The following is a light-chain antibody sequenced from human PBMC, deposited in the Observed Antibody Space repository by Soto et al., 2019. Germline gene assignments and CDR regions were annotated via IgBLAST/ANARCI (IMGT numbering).Light chain of an antibody. J-gene: IGKJ2*01. CDR3: QQSFVTPYT. CDR2: WAS. Sequence: DIVMTQSPDSLAVSLGERATINCMSNQSILYNSNDKTYLAWYQQKPGQPPALLIYWASTRASGVPDRYSGSASGTDFALTISSLQAEDVAIYFCQQSFVTPYTFGQGTKLEI. V-gene: IGKV4-1*01. CDR1: QSILYNSNDKTY.